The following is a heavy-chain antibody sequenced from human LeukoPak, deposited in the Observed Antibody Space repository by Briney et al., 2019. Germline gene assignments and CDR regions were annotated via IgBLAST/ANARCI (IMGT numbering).Heavy chain of an antibody. J-gene: IGHJ5*02. CDR1: GYTFTSYG. CDR2: ISAYIGNK. CDR3: ARASQYYYDSSGNMTNWFDP. D-gene: IGHD3-22*01. Sequence: ASVKVSCKASGYTFTSYGISWVRQAPGQGLEWMGWISAYIGNKNYAQKPQSRVTMTTDTSTSTAYMELRSLRSDDTAVYYCARASQYYYDSSGNMTNWFDPWGQGTLVTVSS. V-gene: IGHV1-18*01.